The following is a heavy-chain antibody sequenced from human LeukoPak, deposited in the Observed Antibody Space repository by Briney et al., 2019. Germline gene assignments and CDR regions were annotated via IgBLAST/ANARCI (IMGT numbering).Heavy chain of an antibody. CDR2: INPNSGGT. CDR3: ARKLLQSFWFDP. J-gene: IGHJ5*02. CDR1: GYTFTGYY. D-gene: IGHD2-15*01. V-gene: IGHV1-2*02. Sequence: ASVRVSCKASGYTFTGYYMHWVRQAPGQGLEWMGWINPNSGGTNYAQKFQGRVTMTRDTSISTAYMELSRLRSDDTAVYYCARKLLQSFWFDPWGQGTLVTVSS.